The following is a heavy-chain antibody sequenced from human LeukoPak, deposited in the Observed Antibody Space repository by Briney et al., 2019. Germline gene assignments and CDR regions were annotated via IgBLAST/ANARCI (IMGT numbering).Heavy chain of an antibody. CDR2: INQDGSEI. J-gene: IGHJ4*02. CDR1: GFTFSNYW. Sequence: PGGSLRLSCAASGFTFSNYWMTWVRQAPGKGLEWVANINQDGSEIYYVDSVKGRCTISRDNAKNSLYLQMNSLRAEDTAVYYCARERYGYFFDYWGQGTLVTVSS. CDR3: ARERYGYFFDY. D-gene: IGHD1-1*01. V-gene: IGHV3-7*01.